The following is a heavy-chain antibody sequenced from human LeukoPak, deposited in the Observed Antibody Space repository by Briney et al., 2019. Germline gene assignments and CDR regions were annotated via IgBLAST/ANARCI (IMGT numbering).Heavy chain of an antibody. CDR1: GFTFSSYG. D-gene: IGHD2-15*01. J-gene: IGHJ3*02. CDR3: AKLLTVLSGIDAFDI. Sequence: GGSLRLSCAASGFTFSSYGMHWVRQAPGKGLEWVAFIRYDGSNKYYADSVKGRFTISRDNSKNTLYLQMNSLRAEDTAVYYCAKLLTVLSGIDAFDIWGQGTMVTVSS. CDR2: IRYDGSNK. V-gene: IGHV3-30*02.